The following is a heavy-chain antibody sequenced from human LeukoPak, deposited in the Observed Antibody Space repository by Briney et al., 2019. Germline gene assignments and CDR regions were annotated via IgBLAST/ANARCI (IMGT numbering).Heavy chain of an antibody. Sequence: GGSLRLSCAASGFSVFRNYMTWVRQAPGKGLEWVAVSYRRDTTFYADAVKGRFIISTDSSRKTVYLQMNSLRVDDTAMYYCARIYGNSTIADAFDIWGQGTMVIVSS. D-gene: IGHD2-21*01. V-gene: IGHV3-53*01. CDR3: ARIYGNSTIADAFDI. CDR1: GFSVFRNY. CDR2: SYRRDTT. J-gene: IGHJ3*02.